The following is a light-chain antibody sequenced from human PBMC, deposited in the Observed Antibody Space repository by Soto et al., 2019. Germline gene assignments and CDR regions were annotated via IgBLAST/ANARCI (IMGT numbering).Light chain of an antibody. V-gene: IGKV3-11*01. CDR3: QQRSNWPSIT. CDR1: QSVSSY. J-gene: IGKJ5*01. CDR2: DAS. Sequence: EIVLTQSPATLSLSPWEIATLSCRASQSVSSYLAWYQQKPGQAPRLLIYDASNRATGIPARFSGSGSGTDFTLTINSLEPEDFAVYYCQQRSNWPSITFGQGTRLEIK.